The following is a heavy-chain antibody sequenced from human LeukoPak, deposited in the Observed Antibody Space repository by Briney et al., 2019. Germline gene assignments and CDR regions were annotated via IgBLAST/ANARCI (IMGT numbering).Heavy chain of an antibody. Sequence: PGGSLRLSCVASGFTFSSYAMHWVRQVPGKGPEWVAVISYDGSNEYYPDSVKGRFTISRDNSKNTLYLQMNSLRAEDTAVYYCARDSSGSYNWFDPWGQGTLVTVSS. CDR1: GFTFSSYA. J-gene: IGHJ5*02. CDR2: ISYDGSNE. D-gene: IGHD6-19*01. V-gene: IGHV3-30*04. CDR3: ARDSSGSYNWFDP.